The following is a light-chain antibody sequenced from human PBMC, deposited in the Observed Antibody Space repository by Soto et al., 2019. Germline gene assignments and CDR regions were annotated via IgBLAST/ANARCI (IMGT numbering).Light chain of an antibody. J-gene: IGLJ2*01. V-gene: IGLV2-14*03. CDR3: SSYTSSSTLV. CDR1: SSDVGGYNY. CDR2: SVS. Sequence: QSALTQPASVSGSPGQSITISCTGTSSDVGGYNYVSWYQQHPGKAPKLMIYSVSNRPSGVSNRFSGSKSGNTASLTISGRQAEDEADYYCSSYTSSSTLVFGGGTKLTVL.